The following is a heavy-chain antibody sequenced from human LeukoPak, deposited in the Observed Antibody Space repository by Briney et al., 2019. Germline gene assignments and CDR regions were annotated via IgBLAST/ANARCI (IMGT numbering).Heavy chain of an antibody. CDR2: ISYSGST. CDR3: VRGGDDSSMWRYYFDF. CDR1: GGTISSHY. V-gene: IGHV4-59*11. D-gene: IGHD5-18*01. Sequence: SETLSLTCIVSGGTISSHYWSWIRQSPGKGLEWIGYISYSGSTNYNPSLKSRVTISVDTSKTQLSLKLSSVTAADTAIYYCVRGGDDSSMWRYYFDFWGQGTLVSVSS. J-gene: IGHJ4*02.